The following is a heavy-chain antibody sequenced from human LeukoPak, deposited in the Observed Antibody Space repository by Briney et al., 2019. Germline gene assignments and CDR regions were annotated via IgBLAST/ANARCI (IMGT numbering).Heavy chain of an antibody. J-gene: IGHJ6*03. V-gene: IGHV3-7*01. CDR2: IKQDGSEK. Sequence: GGSLRLSCAASGFTFSSYWMSWVRQAPGKGLEWVANIKQDGSEKYYVDSVKGRFTISRDNAKNSPYLQMNSLRAEDTAVYYCARRVLYYDSSGYGTYYYYMDVWGKGTTVTVSS. D-gene: IGHD3-22*01. CDR3: ARRVLYYDSSGYGTYYYYMDV. CDR1: GFTFSSYW.